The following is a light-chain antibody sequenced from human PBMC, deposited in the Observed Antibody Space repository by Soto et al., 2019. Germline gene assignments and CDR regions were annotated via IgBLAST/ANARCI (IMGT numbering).Light chain of an antibody. V-gene: IGLV2-8*01. J-gene: IGLJ1*01. CDR3: SSYTGGNPSYV. CDR2: DVT. CDR1: SSDFGGYDY. Sequence: QSALTQPRSASGSPGHSVTISCTVTSSDFGGYDYVSWYQQHPGKAPKLMIYDVTIRPSGVSDRFSGSKSGNTASLTVSGLQAEDEADYYCSSYTGGNPSYVFGTGTRSPA.